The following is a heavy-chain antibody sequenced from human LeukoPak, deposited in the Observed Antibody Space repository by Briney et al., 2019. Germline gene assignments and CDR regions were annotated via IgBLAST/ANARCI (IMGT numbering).Heavy chain of an antibody. CDR1: GFTFSSYA. D-gene: IGHD3-22*01. CDR3: AKRGQYYYDSSGYYYQD. CDR2: ISAGGST. V-gene: IGHV3-23*01. Sequence: GGSLRLSCAASGFTFSSYAMSWVRQAPGKGLEWVSAISAGGSTYYADSVKGRFTISRDNSRNTLYLQMNSLRAEDTGVYYCAKRGQYYYDSSGYYYQDWGQGTLVTVSS. J-gene: IGHJ4*02.